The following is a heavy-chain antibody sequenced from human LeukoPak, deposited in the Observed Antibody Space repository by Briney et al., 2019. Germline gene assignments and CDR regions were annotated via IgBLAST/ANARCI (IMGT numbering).Heavy chain of an antibody. CDR2: IKQDGSEK. CDR1: GFTFSSYW. Sequence: GGSLRLSCAASGFTFSSYWMSWVRQAPGKGLEWVADIKQDGSEKYYVGSVKGRFTISRDNAKNSLYLQMNSLRAEDTAVYYCASLSGPMDVWGKGTTVTASS. J-gene: IGHJ6*03. CDR3: ASLSGPMDV. V-gene: IGHV3-7*01.